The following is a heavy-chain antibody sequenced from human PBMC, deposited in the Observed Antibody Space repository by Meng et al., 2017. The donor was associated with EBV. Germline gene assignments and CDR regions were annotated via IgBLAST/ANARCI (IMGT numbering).Heavy chain of an antibody. CDR1: GFTFSVYY. J-gene: IGHJ4*02. D-gene: IGHD2-21*02. CDR3: ARRVVTGGFFDY. Sequence: GRLVQSWGGLVRPGVSLGLSCAASGFTFSVYYMSWIRQAPGKGLEWVSYISSSGSTIYYADSVKGRFTISRDNAKNSLYLQMNSLRAEDTAVYYCARRVVTGGFFDYWGQGTLVTVSS. V-gene: IGHV3-11*01. CDR2: ISSSGSTI.